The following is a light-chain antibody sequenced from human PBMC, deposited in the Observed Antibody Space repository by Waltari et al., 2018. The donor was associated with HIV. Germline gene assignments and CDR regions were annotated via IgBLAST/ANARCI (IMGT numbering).Light chain of an antibody. CDR2: DDS. V-gene: IGLV3-21*02. Sequence: SNVLTPPPSVSVAPGQTARITCGGNNTGSKSVHWYQQGPGQAPGVVVFDDSDRPSGIPERFAGSNSGNTATLTISRVEAGDEADYYCQVWDSSRDWVFGGGTKLTVL. J-gene: IGLJ3*02. CDR1: NTGSKS. CDR3: QVWDSSRDWV.